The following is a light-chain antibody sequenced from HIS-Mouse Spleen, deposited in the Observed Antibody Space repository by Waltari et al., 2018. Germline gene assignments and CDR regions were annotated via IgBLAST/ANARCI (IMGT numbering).Light chain of an antibody. CDR3: QQYGSSYT. CDR1: QSVSSSY. V-gene: IGKV3-20*01. CDR2: GAA. Sequence: DIVLTPSPGPLSLSPGERATLSCRPSQSVSSSYLAWYQQKPGQAPRLLIYGAASRATGIPDRFSGSGSGTDFTLTISRLEPEDFAVYYCQQYGSSYTFGQGTKLEIK. J-gene: IGKJ2*01.